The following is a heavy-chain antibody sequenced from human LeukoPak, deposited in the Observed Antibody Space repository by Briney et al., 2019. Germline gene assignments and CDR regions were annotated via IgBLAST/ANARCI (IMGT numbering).Heavy chain of an antibody. J-gene: IGHJ4*02. V-gene: IGHV3-30*18. CDR2: RLYDRSNI. D-gene: IGHD3-10*01. CDR1: GFTVSSYG. Sequence: PGRSLRLSCAAAGFTVSSYGMHWVRQAPGTGLEWVGVRLYDRSNIINAKPVKGRANSSRENSKHRPYLQINSPRAEDRAVYYCTKQTHYGRLIDYWGQGTLVTVSS. CDR3: TKQTHYGRLIDY.